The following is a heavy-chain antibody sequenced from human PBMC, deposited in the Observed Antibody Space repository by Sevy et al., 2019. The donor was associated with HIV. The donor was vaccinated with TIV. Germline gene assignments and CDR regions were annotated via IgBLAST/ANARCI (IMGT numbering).Heavy chain of an antibody. Sequence: GAVKVSCKASGYTFTGYYMHWVRQAPGQGLEGRGRINANSRGTNYAQKFQGRVTMTRDMSISTAYMELSRLRSDDTAVYYCARGPDRAYDFYYWGQGTLVPVSS. CDR3: ARGPDRAYDFYY. J-gene: IGHJ4*02. CDR2: INANSRGT. D-gene: IGHD5-12*01. CDR1: GYTFTGYY. V-gene: IGHV1-2*06.